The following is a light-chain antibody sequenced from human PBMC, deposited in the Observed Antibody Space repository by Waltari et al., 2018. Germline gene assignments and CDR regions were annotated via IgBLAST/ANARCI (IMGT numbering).Light chain of an antibody. CDR1: QGISNY. V-gene: IGKV1-27*01. CDR3: QKYTSAPGT. Sequence: DIQMTQSPSSLSASVGDRVTITSRASQGISNYLAWYQQKPGKVPQLLIYDASTLQSGVPSRFSGGGSGTDFTLTISSLRPEDVATYYCQKYTSAPGTFGQGTKLEIK. CDR2: DAS. J-gene: IGKJ2*02.